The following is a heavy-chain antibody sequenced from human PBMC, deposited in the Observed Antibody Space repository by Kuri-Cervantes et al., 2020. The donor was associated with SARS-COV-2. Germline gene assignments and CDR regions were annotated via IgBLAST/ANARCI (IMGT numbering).Heavy chain of an antibody. V-gene: IGHV4-39*01. Sequence: SETLSLTCTVSGGSISSSSYYWGWIRQPPGKGLEWIGSIYYSGSTYYNPSLKSRVTISVDTSKNQFSLKLSSVTAADTAVYHCARRSSGWTIDYWGQGTLVTVSS. CDR2: IYYSGST. CDR1: GGSISSSSYY. CDR3: ARRSSGWTIDY. J-gene: IGHJ4*02. D-gene: IGHD6-19*01.